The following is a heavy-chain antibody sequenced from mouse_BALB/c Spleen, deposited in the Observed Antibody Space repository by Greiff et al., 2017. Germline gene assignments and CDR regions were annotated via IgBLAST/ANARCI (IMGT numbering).Heavy chain of an antibody. CDR1: GYTFTDYA. J-gene: IGHJ4*01. CDR2: ISTYYGDA. Sequence: VQVVESGAELVRPGVSVKISCKGSGYTFTDYAMHWVKQSHAKSLEWIGVISTYYGDASYNQKFKGKATMTVDKSSSTAYMELARLTSEDSAIYYCARRGAYAMDYWGQGTSVTVSS. CDR3: ARRGAYAMDY. V-gene: IGHV1S137*01.